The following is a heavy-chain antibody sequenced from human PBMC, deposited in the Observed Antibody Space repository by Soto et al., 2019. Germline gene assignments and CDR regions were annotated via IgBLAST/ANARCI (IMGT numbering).Heavy chain of an antibody. Sequence: GASVKVSCKASGYTFTSYGISWVRQAPGQGLEWMGWISAYNGNTNYAQKLQGRVTMTTDTSTSTAYMELRSLRSDDTAVYYCARDSIPNFGVVIIYRHDYWGQGTLVTVSS. J-gene: IGHJ4*02. CDR1: GYTFTSYG. V-gene: IGHV1-18*01. D-gene: IGHD3-3*01. CDR3: ARDSIPNFGVVIIYRHDY. CDR2: ISAYNGNT.